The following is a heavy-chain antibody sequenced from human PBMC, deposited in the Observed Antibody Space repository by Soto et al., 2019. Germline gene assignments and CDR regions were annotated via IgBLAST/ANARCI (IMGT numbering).Heavy chain of an antibody. V-gene: IGHV3-64*01. CDR1: GLTFSTYD. CDR3: VRRVSGNYDY. CDR2: ISSNGGTT. D-gene: IGHD1-7*01. J-gene: IGHJ4*02. Sequence: EVQLAESGGGMVQPGGPLRLSGVASGLTFSTYDMHWVRQAPGKGLEYVSSISSNGGTTYYGNSVKGRFTISRDNSKNTLYLQMGSLRAEDMAVYYCVRRVSGNYDYWGQGTLVTVSS.